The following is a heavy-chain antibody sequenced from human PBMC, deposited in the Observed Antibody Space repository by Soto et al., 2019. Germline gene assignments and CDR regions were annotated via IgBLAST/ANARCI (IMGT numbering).Heavy chain of an antibody. CDR2: VNHRGSF. Sequence: QVRLQQWGAGLLKPSETLSLTCAVSGGAFIGYDWSWIRQSPGKGLEWIGEVNHRGSFNYTPSLEGRVTIKQDATKTLLSLTLTAVTAADTAVYYCARYGRYDYGVNNCFDPWGQGTLVTVAS. V-gene: IGHV4-34*02. CDR1: GGAFIGYD. J-gene: IGHJ5*02. CDR3: ARYGRYDYGVNNCFDP. D-gene: IGHD4-17*01.